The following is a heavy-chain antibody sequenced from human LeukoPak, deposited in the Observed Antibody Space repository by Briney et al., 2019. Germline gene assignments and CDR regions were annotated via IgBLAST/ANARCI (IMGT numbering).Heavy chain of an antibody. J-gene: IGHJ4*02. CDR3: ATRKDYGDYVDY. V-gene: IGHV4-39*05. Sequence: ASETPSLTCTVSGGSISSSSYYWGWIRQPPGKGLEWIGSIYYSGSTYYNPSLKSRVTISVDTSKNQFSLKLSSVTAADTAVYHCATRKDYGDYVDYWGQGTLVTVSS. CDR2: IYYSGST. D-gene: IGHD4-17*01. CDR1: GGSISSSSYY.